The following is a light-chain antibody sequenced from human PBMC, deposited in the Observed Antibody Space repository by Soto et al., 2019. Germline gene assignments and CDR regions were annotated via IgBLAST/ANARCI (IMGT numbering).Light chain of an antibody. CDR1: SSDVGGYTL. J-gene: IGLJ3*02. V-gene: IGLV2-23*01. CDR2: EDN. CDR3: CSYAGSSTWV. Sequence: QSALTQSASVSGSPGQSITISCTGTSSDVGGYTLVAWYQQHPGKAPKLMIYEDNKRPSGVSNRFSGSKSGNTASLTISGLQAEDDADYYCCSYAGSSTWVFGGGTQLTVL.